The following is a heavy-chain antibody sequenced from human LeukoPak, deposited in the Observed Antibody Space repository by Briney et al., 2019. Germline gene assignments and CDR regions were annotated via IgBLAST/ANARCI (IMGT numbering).Heavy chain of an antibody. Sequence: SETLSLTCTVSGGSISSYYWSWIRQPPGKGLEWIGYIYYSGSTNYNPSLKSRVTISVDTSKNQLSLKLSSVTAADTAVYYCARMGGVYYYDSSGYYYADYWGQGTLVTVSS. CDR1: GGSISSYY. CDR3: ARMGGVYYYDSSGYYYADY. V-gene: IGHV4-59*01. CDR2: IYYSGST. J-gene: IGHJ4*02. D-gene: IGHD3-22*01.